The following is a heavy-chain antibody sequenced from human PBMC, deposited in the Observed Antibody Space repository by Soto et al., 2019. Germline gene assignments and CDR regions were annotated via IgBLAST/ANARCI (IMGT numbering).Heavy chain of an antibody. D-gene: IGHD3-3*01. CDR3: ARDARTYYDFWSGYGPLANWFDP. CDR2: IYYSGST. V-gene: IGHV4-31*03. CDR1: GGSISSGGYY. J-gene: IGHJ5*02. Sequence: SETLSLTCTVSGGSISSGGYYWSWIRQHPGKGLEWIGYIYYSGSTYYNPSLKSRVTISVDTSKNQFSLKLSSVTAADTAVYYCARDARTYYDFWSGYGPLANWFDPWGQGTLVTVSS.